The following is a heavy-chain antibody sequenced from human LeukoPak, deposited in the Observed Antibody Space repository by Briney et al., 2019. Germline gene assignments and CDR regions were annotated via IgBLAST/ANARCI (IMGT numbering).Heavy chain of an antibody. D-gene: IGHD1-20*01. CDR2: IDSDDDK. J-gene: IGHJ4*02. V-gene: IGHV2-70*11. CDR3: ARMWGYNWNYIDY. Sequence: SGPTLVNPTQTLTLTCTFSGFSPTTGGLCVTWVRQPPGKALEWLARIDSDDDKYYSTSLEARLTISKDTSKNQVVLTMTNMDPVDTATYYCARMWGYNWNYIDYWGQGSLVTVSS. CDR1: GFSPTTGGLC.